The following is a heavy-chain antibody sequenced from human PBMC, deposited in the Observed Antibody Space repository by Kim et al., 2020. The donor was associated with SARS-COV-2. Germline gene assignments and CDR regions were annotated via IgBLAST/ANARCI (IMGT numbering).Heavy chain of an antibody. D-gene: IGHD3-10*01. J-gene: IGHJ6*02. CDR1: GGTFSSYA. V-gene: IGHV1-69*13. Sequence: SVKVSCKASGGTFSSYAISWVRQAPGQGLEWMGGIIPIFGTANYAQKFQGRVTITADESTSTAYMELSSLRSEDTAVYYCARRTWSGSYTFYGMDVWGQGTTVTVSS. CDR3: ARRTWSGSYTFYGMDV. CDR2: IIPIFGTA.